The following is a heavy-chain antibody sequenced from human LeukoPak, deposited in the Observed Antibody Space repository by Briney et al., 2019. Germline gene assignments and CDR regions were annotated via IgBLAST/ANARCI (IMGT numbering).Heavy chain of an antibody. D-gene: IGHD6-19*01. Sequence: GGSLRLSCAASGFTFSSYGMHWVRQAPGKGLEWVAVIWYDGSNKYYADSVKGRSTISRDNSKNTLYPQMNSLRAEDTAVYYCARDAGDIAVAPGGYWGQGTLVTVSS. J-gene: IGHJ4*02. CDR1: GFTFSSYG. CDR2: IWYDGSNK. V-gene: IGHV3-33*01. CDR3: ARDAGDIAVAPGGY.